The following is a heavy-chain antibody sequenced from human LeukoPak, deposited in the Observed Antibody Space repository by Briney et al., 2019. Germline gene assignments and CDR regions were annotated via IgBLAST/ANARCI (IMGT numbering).Heavy chain of an antibody. Sequence: ASVKVSCKVSGYTLTELSMHWVRQAPGKGLEWMGGFDPEDGETIYAQKFQGRVTMTEDTSTDTAYMELSSLRSEDTAVYYCATFRCSSTSCYIGFDYWGQGNLVTVSS. J-gene: IGHJ4*02. V-gene: IGHV1-24*01. CDR1: GYTLTELS. CDR3: ATFRCSSTSCYIGFDY. CDR2: FDPEDGET. D-gene: IGHD2-2*02.